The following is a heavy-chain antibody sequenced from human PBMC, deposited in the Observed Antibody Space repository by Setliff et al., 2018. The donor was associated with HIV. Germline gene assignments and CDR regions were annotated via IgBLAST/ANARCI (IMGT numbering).Heavy chain of an antibody. CDR3: ANFLPDTAAAGPRFDY. J-gene: IGHJ4*02. D-gene: IGHD6-13*01. V-gene: IGHV4-39*02. CDR2: IFYTGGT. Sequence: KPSETLSLTCSVSGVSTSSSTYYWGWIRQPPGKGLEWIGYIFYTGGTYYNPSLKSRVTISVDTSKNHFSLRLSHVTAADTAVYYCANFLPDTAAAGPRFDYWGQGTLVTVSS. CDR1: GVSTSSSTYY.